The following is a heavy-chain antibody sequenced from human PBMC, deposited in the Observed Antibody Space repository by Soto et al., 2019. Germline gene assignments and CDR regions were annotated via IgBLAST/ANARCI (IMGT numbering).Heavy chain of an antibody. D-gene: IGHD6-19*01. CDR1: GYTFTSYG. Sequence: QVQLVQSGAEVKKPGASVKVSCKASGYTFTSYGISWVRQAPGQGLEWMGWISAYNGNTNYAHKLQGRVTMTTGTSTNTAYMELRSLRSDDTAVYYCARGADSSGTNTAAYYFDYWGQGTLVTVSS. V-gene: IGHV1-18*01. J-gene: IGHJ4*02. CDR2: ISAYNGNT. CDR3: ARGADSSGTNTAAYYFDY.